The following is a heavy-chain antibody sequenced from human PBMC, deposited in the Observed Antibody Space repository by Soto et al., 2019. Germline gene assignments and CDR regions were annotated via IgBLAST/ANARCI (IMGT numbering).Heavy chain of an antibody. CDR2: IWYDGSNK. J-gene: IGHJ6*02. CDR3: ARVLPGDYGMDV. V-gene: IGHV3-33*01. D-gene: IGHD1-26*01. Sequence: QVQLVESGGGVVQPGRSLRLSCAASGFTFSSYGMHWVRQAPGKGLEWVAVIWYDGSNKYYADSVKGRFTISRDNSKNTLYLQMNSLRAEDTAVYYCARVLPGDYGMDVWGQGTTVTVSS. CDR1: GFTFSSYG.